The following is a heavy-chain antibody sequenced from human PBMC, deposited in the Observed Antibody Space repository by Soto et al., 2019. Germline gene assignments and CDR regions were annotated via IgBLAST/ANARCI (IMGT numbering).Heavy chain of an antibody. CDR2: IHSTRNP. V-gene: IGHV4-4*07. Sequence: QVQLQASGPRLVKPSETLSLTCTFTGDSVSKHYWNWIRQPAGKGLQCIGRIHSTRNPAYNPSLKSGFSLAVDTSRDPCSLKLSLTSGPAPDTAVYSGARRPTYGYYANVDTWGQGAPCPFSS. D-gene: IGHD5-18*01. CDR3: ARRPTYGYYANVDT. J-gene: IGHJ5*02. CDR1: GDSVSKHY.